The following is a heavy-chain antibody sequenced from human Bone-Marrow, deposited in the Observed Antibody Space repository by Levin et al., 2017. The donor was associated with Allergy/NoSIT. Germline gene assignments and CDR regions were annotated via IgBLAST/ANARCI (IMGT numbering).Heavy chain of an antibody. CDR3: ARGEGDFWSGYYPYYYYGMDV. CDR1: GGSISSYY. V-gene: IGHV4-59*01. CDR2: IYYSGST. D-gene: IGHD3-3*01. J-gene: IGHJ6*02. Sequence: SETLSLTCTVSGGSISSYYWSWIRQPPGKGLEWIGYIYYSGSTNYNPSLKSRVTISVDTSKNQFSLKLSSVTAADTAVYYCARGEGDFWSGYYPYYYYGMDVWGQGTTVTVSS.